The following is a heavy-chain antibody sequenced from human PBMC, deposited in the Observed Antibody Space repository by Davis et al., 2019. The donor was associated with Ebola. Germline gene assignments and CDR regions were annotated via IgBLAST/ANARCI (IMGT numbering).Heavy chain of an antibody. CDR2: IDTDGSTT. Sequence: PGGSLRLSCVGSEFTFSSYWFHWVRHAPGKGLEWVSRIDTDGSTTNYADSVRGRFTTPRDNAKNTLFLQMNSLRADDTAVYYCARDVGGRAGYWGQGTLVTVSS. CDR1: EFTFSSYW. V-gene: IGHV3-74*01. J-gene: IGHJ4*02. CDR3: ARDVGGRAGY.